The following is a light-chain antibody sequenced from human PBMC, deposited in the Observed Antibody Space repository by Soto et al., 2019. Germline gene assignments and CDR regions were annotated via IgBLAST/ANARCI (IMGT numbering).Light chain of an antibody. Sequence: QSALTQPASVSGSPGQSITISCTGTSSDVGGYNYVSWYQQHPGKAPKLMIYDVSNRTSGVSNRFSGSKSGNTASLTISGLQAEDEADYHCSSSTSSGNYVFGTGPKVTVL. J-gene: IGLJ1*01. CDR2: DVS. V-gene: IGLV2-14*01. CDR3: SSSTSSGNYV. CDR1: SSDVGGYNY.